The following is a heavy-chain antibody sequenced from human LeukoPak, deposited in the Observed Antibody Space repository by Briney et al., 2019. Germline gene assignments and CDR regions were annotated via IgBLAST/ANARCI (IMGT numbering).Heavy chain of an antibody. D-gene: IGHD2-21*02. CDR1: GFSFSSFW. J-gene: IGHJ4*02. V-gene: IGHV3-74*01. Sequence: PGGSLRLSCAASGFSFSSFWMHWVRQAPGKGLEWVSRINDDGRSTSYADSVKGRFTISRDNAKYTLYLQMNSLRAEDTAVYFCARAYCGGDCYSRAMDYWGQGTLVTVSS. CDR2: INDDGRST. CDR3: ARAYCGGDCYSRAMDY.